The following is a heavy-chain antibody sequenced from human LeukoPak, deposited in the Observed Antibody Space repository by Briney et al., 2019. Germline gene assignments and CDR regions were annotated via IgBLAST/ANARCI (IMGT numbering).Heavy chain of an antibody. J-gene: IGHJ4*02. D-gene: IGHD3-10*01. V-gene: IGHV4-34*01. CDR1: GGSFSGYY. Sequence: SETLSLTCAVYGGSFSGYYWSWIRQPPGKGLEWIGEINHSGSTNYNPSLKSRVTISVDTSKNQFSLKLSSVTAADTAVYYCARRSYRSYDYWGQGTLVTVS. CDR2: INHSGST. CDR3: ARRSYRSYDY.